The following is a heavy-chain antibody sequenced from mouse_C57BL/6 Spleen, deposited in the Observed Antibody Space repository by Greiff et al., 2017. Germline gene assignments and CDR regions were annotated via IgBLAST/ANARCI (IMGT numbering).Heavy chain of an antibody. V-gene: IGHV1-69*01. CDR1: GYTFTSYW. CDR2: IDPSDGYT. J-gene: IGHJ2*01. D-gene: IGHD1-1*01. CDR3: ARRSTVVAYYLDY. Sequence: QVQLQQPGAELVMPGASVKLSCKASGYTFTSYWMHWVKQRPGQGLEWIGEIDPSDGYTNYNQKFKGKSTLTVDKSSSTAYMQLSSLTSEDSAVYYCARRSTVVAYYLDYWGQGTTVTVSS.